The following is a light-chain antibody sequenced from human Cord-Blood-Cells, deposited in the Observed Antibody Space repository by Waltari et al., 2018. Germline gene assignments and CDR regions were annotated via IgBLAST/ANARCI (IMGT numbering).Light chain of an antibody. V-gene: IGKV1-39*01. CDR2: AAS. CDR1: QSISSY. Sequence: DTQMTQSPSSLSASVGDRVTITCRASQSISSYLNWYQQKPGKAPKLLIYAASSLQSGVPSRFSDSGSGTDFTLTISSLQPEDFATYYCQQSYSTLRTFGQGTKVEIK. J-gene: IGKJ1*01. CDR3: QQSYSTLRT.